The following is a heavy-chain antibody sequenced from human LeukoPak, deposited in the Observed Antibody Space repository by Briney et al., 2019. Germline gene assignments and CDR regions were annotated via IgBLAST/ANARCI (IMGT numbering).Heavy chain of an antibody. CDR2: IYTSGST. CDR3: ARDRIAYSSSWYGV. J-gene: IGHJ4*02. Sequence: SETLSLTCTVSGGSISSYYWSWIRQPAGKGLEWIGRIYTSGSTNYNPSLKSRVTMSVDTSKNQFSLKLSSVTAADTAVYYCARDRIAYSSSWYGVWGQGTLVPVSS. CDR1: GGSISSYY. V-gene: IGHV4-4*07. D-gene: IGHD6-13*01.